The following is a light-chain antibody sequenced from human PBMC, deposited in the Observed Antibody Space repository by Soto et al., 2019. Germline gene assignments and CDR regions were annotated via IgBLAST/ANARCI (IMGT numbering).Light chain of an antibody. J-gene: IGLJ7*01. V-gene: IGLV1-44*01. Sequence: QTVVTQPPSASGTPGQRVTISCSGSSSNIGSYTVNWYQQLPGTAPKLLIYGNNQRPSGVPARFSGSKSGTSASLAIRGLQSEDEADYYCAAWDDSLNKPVFGGGTQLTVL. CDR3: AAWDDSLNKPV. CDR2: GNN. CDR1: SSNIGSYT.